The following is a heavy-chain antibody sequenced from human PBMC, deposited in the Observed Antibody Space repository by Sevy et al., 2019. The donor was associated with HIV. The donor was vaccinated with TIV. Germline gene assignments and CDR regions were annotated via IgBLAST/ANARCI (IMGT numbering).Heavy chain of an antibody. CDR1: GYSLSDIS. CDR2: FDPEDGET. CDR3: ATAREYYEDNSGYLDY. J-gene: IGHJ4*02. Sequence: ASVKVSCKVSGYSLSDISMHWVRQTPGKGFEWMGRFDPEDGETIYAQKFQGRFTMTEDTSTDTAYMELGSLTSEYTAVYYCATAREYYEDNSGYLDYWGQGTLVTVSS. D-gene: IGHD3-22*01. V-gene: IGHV1-24*01.